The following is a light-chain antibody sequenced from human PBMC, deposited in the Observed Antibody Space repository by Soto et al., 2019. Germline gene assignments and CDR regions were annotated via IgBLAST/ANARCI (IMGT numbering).Light chain of an antibody. J-gene: IGKJ2*01. Sequence: EIVLTQSPGTLSLSPGVGATLSCRASQSVSSSYLAWYQQKPGQAPRLLIYGASSRATGIPDRFSGSGSGTDFTLTISRLEPEDFAVYYCQQYGSSPRTFGQGTKLQIK. CDR3: QQYGSSPRT. V-gene: IGKV3-20*01. CDR2: GAS. CDR1: QSVSSSY.